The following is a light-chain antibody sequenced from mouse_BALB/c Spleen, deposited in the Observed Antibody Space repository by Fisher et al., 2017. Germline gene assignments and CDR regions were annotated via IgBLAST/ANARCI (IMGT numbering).Light chain of an antibody. CDR1: SSVSY. CDR3: FQGSGYPLT. V-gene: IGKV4-59*01. J-gene: IGKJ5*01. Sequence: IVLTQTPAIMSASPGEKVTMTCSASSSVSYMHWYQQKSGTSPKRWIYYTSNLASGVPARFSGSGSGTSFSFTINSMEAEDVATYYCFQGSGYPLTFGAGTKLELK. CDR2: YTS.